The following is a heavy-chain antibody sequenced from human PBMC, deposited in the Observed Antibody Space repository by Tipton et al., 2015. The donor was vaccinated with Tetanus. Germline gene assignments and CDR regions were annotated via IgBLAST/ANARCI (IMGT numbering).Heavy chain of an antibody. Sequence: QLVQSGAEMKKPGASVKVSCKASGYTFTGYYMYWVRQAPGQGLEWVGWIDPNSGDTIYAQNFQGRVTMTRDTSISTVYMELSRLRSDDTAVYYCARDVGGNVPSVADYWGQGTLVTVSS. D-gene: IGHD4-23*01. CDR1: GYTFTGYY. V-gene: IGHV1-2*02. CDR2: IDPNSGDT. J-gene: IGHJ4*02. CDR3: ARDVGGNVPSVADY.